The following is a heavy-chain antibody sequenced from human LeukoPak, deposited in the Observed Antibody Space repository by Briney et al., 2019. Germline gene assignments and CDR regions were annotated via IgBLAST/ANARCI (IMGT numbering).Heavy chain of an antibody. Sequence: SETLSLTCTVSGGSINNYYWSRIRQPAGKGLEGIGRIYTRGSTNYNPSLKRGGTISVDTYKKQLSLRLSTVTAADTAVYYCARGRYCSADICSGRDAFDIWGQGTMVSVSS. CDR1: GGSINNYY. CDR2: IYTRGST. D-gene: IGHD2-15*01. J-gene: IGHJ3*02. CDR3: ARGRYCSADICSGRDAFDI. V-gene: IGHV4-4*07.